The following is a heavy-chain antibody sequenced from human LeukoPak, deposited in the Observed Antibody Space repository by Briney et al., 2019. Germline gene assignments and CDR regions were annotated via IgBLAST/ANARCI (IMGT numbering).Heavy chain of an antibody. V-gene: IGHV3-21*01. CDR1: GFTFSSYS. CDR2: ISSSSSYI. CDR3: ARNYDSSGYYYDADAFDI. J-gene: IGHJ3*02. D-gene: IGHD3-22*01. Sequence: KPGGSLRLSCAASGFTFSSYSMNWVRQAPGKGLEWVSPISSSSSYIYYADSVKGRFTISRDNAKNSLYLQMNSLRAEDTAVYYCARNYDSSGYYYDADAFDIWGQGTMVTVSS.